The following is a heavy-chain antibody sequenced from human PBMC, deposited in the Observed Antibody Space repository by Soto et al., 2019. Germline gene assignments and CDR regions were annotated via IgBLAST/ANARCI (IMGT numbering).Heavy chain of an antibody. Sequence: ELQLLESGGGLVQPGGSLRLSCAASGFIFSSYAMSWVRQAPGKGLEWVSAISGSGGSTYYADSVKGRFTISRDHYKTTLYLQMNSLRAEDTAVYDCAKEKISTSFCNWFDLWGQVTLVTVSS. CDR1: GFIFSSYA. CDR2: ISGSGGST. V-gene: IGHV3-23*01. CDR3: AKEKISTSFCNWFDL. J-gene: IGHJ5*02. D-gene: IGHD2-2*01.